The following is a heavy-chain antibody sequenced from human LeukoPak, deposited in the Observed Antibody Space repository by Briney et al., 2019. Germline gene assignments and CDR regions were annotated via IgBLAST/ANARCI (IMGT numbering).Heavy chain of an antibody. D-gene: IGHD1-1*01. V-gene: IGHV4-59*01. J-gene: IGHJ6*02. CDR3: ARDVTKRHQITNGIYGIDV. CDR2: IYYSGST. CDR1: GGPISNYY. Sequence: PSETLSLNCTVHGGPISNYYRNWIRHPPGKGLDWLWYIYYSGSTNYNPSLKSRVTISVDTSKNQFSLKLSSVTAADTAVYYCARDVTKRHQITNGIYGIDVWGQGTTVTVSS.